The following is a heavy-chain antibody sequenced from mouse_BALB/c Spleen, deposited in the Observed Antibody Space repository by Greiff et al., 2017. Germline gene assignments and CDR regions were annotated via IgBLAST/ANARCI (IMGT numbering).Heavy chain of an antibody. V-gene: IGHV5-17*02. Sequence: EVKLVESGGGLVQPGGSRKLSCAASGFTFSSFGMHWVRQAPEKGLEWVAYISSGSSTIYYADTVKGRFTISRDNPKNTLFLQMTSLRSEDTAMYYCARREYDEYFDVWGAGTTVTVSS. CDR3: ARREYDEYFDV. CDR2: ISSGSSTI. D-gene: IGHD2-14*01. J-gene: IGHJ1*01. CDR1: GFTFSSFG.